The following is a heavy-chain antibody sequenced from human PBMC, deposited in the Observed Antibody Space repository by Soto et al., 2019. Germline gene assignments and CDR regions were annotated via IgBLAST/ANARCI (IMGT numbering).Heavy chain of an antibody. CDR3: ATWHEREHAYDV. D-gene: IGHD1-1*01. J-gene: IGHJ3*01. CDR1: GFTISGKKY. V-gene: IGHV3-53*01. CDR2: LYDIDGS. Sequence: DVQLVESGGGLIQPGESLRLSCAAFGFTISGKKYVAWVRQAPGKGLEWVSALYDIDGSFYADSVKGRFTTSSDSSKNTVYLQMNELRPDDTAVYYCATWHEREHAYDVWGLGTTVTVSS.